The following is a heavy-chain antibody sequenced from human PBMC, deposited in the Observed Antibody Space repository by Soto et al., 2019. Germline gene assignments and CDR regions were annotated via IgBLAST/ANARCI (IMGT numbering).Heavy chain of an antibody. CDR3: ARGWGRWPHEKPGDY. D-gene: IGHD3-16*01. CDR2: MNPNSGNA. V-gene: IGHV1-8*01. J-gene: IGHJ4*02. CDR1: GYTFSTYD. Sequence: QVQLEQSGAEVKKPGASVKVSCKASGYTFSTYDINWVRQATGQGLEWMGWMNPNSGNAGYAQKFQGRVAMTRDTSXXTAYMELSSLTSEDTAVYYCARGWGRWPHEKPGDYWGQGTLVTVSS.